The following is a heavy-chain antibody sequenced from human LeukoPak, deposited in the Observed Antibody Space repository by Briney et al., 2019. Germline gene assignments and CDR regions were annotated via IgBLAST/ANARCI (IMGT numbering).Heavy chain of an antibody. J-gene: IGHJ5*01. CDR1: GGSIGTSAYY. CDR2: ISDSGST. V-gene: IGHV4-31*03. D-gene: IGHD3-16*02. Sequence: PSQTLSLTCTVSGGSIGTSAYYWNWIRQHPGKGLEWIGFISDSGSTLYNASLKSRISISSDTSKNQFSLKLTSVTAADMAVYYCARGRYSYGWNDSWGRGTLVTVSS. CDR3: ARGRYSYGWNDS.